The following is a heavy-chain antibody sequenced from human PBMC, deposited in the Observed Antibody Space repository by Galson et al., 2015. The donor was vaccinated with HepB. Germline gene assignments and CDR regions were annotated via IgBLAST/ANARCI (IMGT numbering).Heavy chain of an antibody. D-gene: IGHD2-2*01. Sequence: SLRLSCAASGFTFSSYSMNWVRQAPGKGLEWVSSISSSSSYIYYADSVKGRFTISRDNAKNSLYLQMNSLRAEDTAVYYCARDCSSTSCHDYWGQGTLVTVSS. CDR2: ISSSSSYI. CDR1: GFTFSSYS. J-gene: IGHJ4*02. V-gene: IGHV3-21*01. CDR3: ARDCSSTSCHDY.